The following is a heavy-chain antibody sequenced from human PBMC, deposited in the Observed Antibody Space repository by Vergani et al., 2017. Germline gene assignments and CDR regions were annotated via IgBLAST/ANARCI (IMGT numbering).Heavy chain of an antibody. CDR1: NYSISRGYF. V-gene: IGHV4-38-2*02. CDR2: IYTYGST. CDR3: AREPYNNPFDY. Sequence: QVRLQESGPGLVKPSETLSLTCSVSNYSISRGYFWNWIRQPAGKGLEWIGRIYTYGSTTYNPSFKSRVTISLDTSKNQFSLRLSSVAATDTAVYYCAREPYNNPFDYWGQGTLVTVSS. J-gene: IGHJ4*02. D-gene: IGHD1-14*01.